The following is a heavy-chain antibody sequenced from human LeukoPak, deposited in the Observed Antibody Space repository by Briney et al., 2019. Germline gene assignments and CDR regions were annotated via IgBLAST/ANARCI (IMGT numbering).Heavy chain of an antibody. CDR1: GGTFSSYA. J-gene: IGHJ4*02. V-gene: IGHV1-69*04. CDR3: ARDSVYCSGGSCYSVGESFDY. Sequence: ASVKICCKASGGTFSSYAISWVRQAPGQGLKSMGRSIPILGIANYAQKFQGRVTITADKSTSTAYMELSSLRSEDTAVYYCARDSVYCSGGSCYSVGESFDYWGQGTLVTVSS. D-gene: IGHD2-15*01. CDR2: SIPILGIA.